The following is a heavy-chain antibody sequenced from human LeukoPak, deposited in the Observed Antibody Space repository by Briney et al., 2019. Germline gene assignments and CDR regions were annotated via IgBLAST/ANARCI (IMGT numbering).Heavy chain of an antibody. J-gene: IGHJ4*02. CDR3: ARGPYYYDSSGYSDG. CDR2: INSDGSST. CDR1: GFTFSSYW. D-gene: IGHD3-22*01. Sequence: PGGSLRLYCAASGFTFSSYWMHWVRQAPGKGLVWVSRINSDGSSTSYADSVKGRFTISRDNAKNTLYLQMNSLRAEDTAVYYCARGPYYYDSSGYSDGWGQGTLVTVSS. V-gene: IGHV3-74*01.